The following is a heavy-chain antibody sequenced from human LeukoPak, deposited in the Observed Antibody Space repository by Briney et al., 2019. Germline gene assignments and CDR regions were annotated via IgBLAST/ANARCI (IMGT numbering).Heavy chain of an antibody. J-gene: IGHJ3*02. CDR1: GGSISSYY. D-gene: IGHD5-18*01. Sequence: PSETLSLTCTVSGGSISSYYWSWIRQPPGKGLEWIGYIYYSGSTNYNPSLKSRVTISVDTSKNQFSLKLSSVTAADTAVYYCAISEIQLGGAFDIWGQGTMVTVSS. CDR3: AISEIQLGGAFDI. CDR2: IYYSGST. V-gene: IGHV4-59*01.